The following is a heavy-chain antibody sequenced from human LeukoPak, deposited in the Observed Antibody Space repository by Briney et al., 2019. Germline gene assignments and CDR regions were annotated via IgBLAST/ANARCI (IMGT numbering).Heavy chain of an antibody. CDR1: GFTVSSNY. J-gene: IGHJ4*02. V-gene: IGHV3-53*01. Sequence: GGSLRLSCAAAGFTVSSNYTSWARQPAGKGLEWVSVLYSGGASFYADSVKGRFTISRDTSKNTLYLQMNDLRADDTAPYYCTELNGWYGEGFFDYWGQGTPVTVSS. CDR2: LYSGGAS. D-gene: IGHD6-19*01. CDR3: TELNGWYGEGFFDY.